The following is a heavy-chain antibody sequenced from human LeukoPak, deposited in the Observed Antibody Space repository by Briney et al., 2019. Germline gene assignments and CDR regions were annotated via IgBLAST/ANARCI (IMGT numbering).Heavy chain of an antibody. Sequence: GGSLRLSCAASGFTVSSNYMSWVRQAPGKGLEWVSIIYSDGSTYYADSVKGRFTISRDSSKNTLYLQMNSLRAEDTAVYYCAKGEQLWAYFDYWGQGTLVTVSS. V-gene: IGHV3-66*01. J-gene: IGHJ4*02. D-gene: IGHD1/OR15-1a*01. CDR2: IYSDGST. CDR1: GFTVSSNY. CDR3: AKGEQLWAYFDY.